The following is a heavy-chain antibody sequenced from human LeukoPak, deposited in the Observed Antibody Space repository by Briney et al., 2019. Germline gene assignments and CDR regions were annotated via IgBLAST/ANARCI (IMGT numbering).Heavy chain of an antibody. D-gene: IGHD3-22*01. CDR1: GDSISTSSYY. Sequence: SETLSLTCTVSGDSISTSSYYWGWIRQPPGKGLEWLGSIYYSGSTYYNPSLKSRVTISVDTSKNQFSLNLYSVTAADTAVFYRARSYYYDYRQIDYWGQGTLVTVSS. CDR2: IYYSGST. CDR3: ARSYYYDYRQIDY. J-gene: IGHJ4*02. V-gene: IGHV4-39*01.